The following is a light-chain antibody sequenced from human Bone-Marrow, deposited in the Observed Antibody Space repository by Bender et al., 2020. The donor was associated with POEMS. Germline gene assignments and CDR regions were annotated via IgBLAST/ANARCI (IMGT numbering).Light chain of an antibody. CDR2: EGT. CDR1: SSHGETYNL. V-gene: IGLV2-14*02. J-gene: IGLJ3*02. Sequence: QSALTQPASVSGSPGQSITISCTGISSHGETYNLVSWYQQHPGKAPKLIMYEGTKRPSGIPERFSGSNSGNAATLTISETQTMDEADYYCQAWDRKTVLFGGGTKLTVL. CDR3: QAWDRKTVL.